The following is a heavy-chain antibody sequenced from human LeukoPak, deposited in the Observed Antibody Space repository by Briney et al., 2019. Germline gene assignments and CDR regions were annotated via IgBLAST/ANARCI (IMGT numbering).Heavy chain of an antibody. D-gene: IGHD5-12*01. CDR1: GFTFSSYG. Sequence: GRSLRLSCAASGFTFSSYGMHWVRQAPGKGLEWVAVISYDGSNKYYADSVKGRFTISRDNSKNSLYLQMNSLRAEDTALYYCAKENIVATIWGSRYFDYWGQGTLVTVSS. CDR2: ISYDGSNK. CDR3: AKENIVATIWGSRYFDY. J-gene: IGHJ4*02. V-gene: IGHV3-30*18.